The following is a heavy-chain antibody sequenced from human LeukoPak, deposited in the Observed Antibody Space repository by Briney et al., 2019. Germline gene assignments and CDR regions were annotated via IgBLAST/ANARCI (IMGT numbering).Heavy chain of an antibody. V-gene: IGHV5-51*01. CDR1: GYSFTSYW. D-gene: IGHD6-19*01. Sequence: GESLKISCKGSGYSFTSYWIGWVLQMPGKGLEWMVIIYPGDSDTRYSPSFQGQVTISADKSISTAYLQWSSLKASDTAMYYCARLRGLAVVTPEGIYYFDYWGQGTLVTVSS. J-gene: IGHJ4*02. CDR2: IYPGDSDT. CDR3: ARLRGLAVVTPEGIYYFDY.